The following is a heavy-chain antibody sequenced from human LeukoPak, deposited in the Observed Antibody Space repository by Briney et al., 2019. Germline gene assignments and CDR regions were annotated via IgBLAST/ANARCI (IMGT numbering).Heavy chain of an antibody. V-gene: IGHV4-34*01. Sequence: LETLSLTCAVYGGSFSGYYSSWIRQPPGKGLEWIGEINHSGSTNYNPSLKSRVTISVDTSKNQFSLKLSSVTAADTAVYCCARGPHGYSSSWYRPSYNWFDPWGQGTLVTVSS. CDR3: ARGPHGYSSSWYRPSYNWFDP. CDR2: INHSGST. D-gene: IGHD6-13*01. CDR1: GGSFSGYY. J-gene: IGHJ5*02.